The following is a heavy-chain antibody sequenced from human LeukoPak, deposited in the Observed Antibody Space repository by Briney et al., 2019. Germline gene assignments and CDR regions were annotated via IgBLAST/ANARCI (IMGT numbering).Heavy chain of an antibody. CDR2: IYYSGST. V-gene: IGHV4-59*01. Sequence: KPSETLSLTCTVSGGSISSYYWSWIRQPPGKGLEWIGYIYYSGSTNYNPSLKSRVTISVDTSKNQFSLKLSSVTAADTAVYYCARDREAAAGTFDYWGQGTLVTVSS. CDR3: ARDREAAAGTFDY. D-gene: IGHD6-13*01. CDR1: GGSISSYY. J-gene: IGHJ4*02.